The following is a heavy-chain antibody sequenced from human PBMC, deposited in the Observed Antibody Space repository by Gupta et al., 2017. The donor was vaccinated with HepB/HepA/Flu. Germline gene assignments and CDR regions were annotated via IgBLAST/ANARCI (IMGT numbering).Heavy chain of an antibody. D-gene: IGHD3-10*01. Sequence: EVQLLESGGGLVQPGKSLRLSCGAPGLTFISHAMTWVRQAPGKGLEWVCSIGGTGVTTHYADSVKGRFTLTRDNSKNTVYLQMNSLRADDTAVYYCTRGSGAYLHSYYYMDVWGKGTTVTVSS. CDR3: TRGSGAYLHSYYYMDV. V-gene: IGHV3-23*01. J-gene: IGHJ6*03. CDR1: GLTFISHA. CDR2: IGGTGVTT.